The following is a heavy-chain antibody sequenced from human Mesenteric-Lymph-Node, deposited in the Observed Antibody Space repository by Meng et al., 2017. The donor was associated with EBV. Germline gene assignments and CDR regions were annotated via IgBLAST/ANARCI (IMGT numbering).Heavy chain of an antibody. Sequence: QLQPHDSRPGPVTPPEPPSPTFPASRASTSNTIYYWGCIRQPPGQGLEWIGTMFYSGSTYYNSSLKSRLTMSVDTSKNHFSLKVRSVTAADTAVYYCARGDLGETYFDYWGQGTLVTVSS. CDR3: ARGDLGETYFDY. CDR2: MFYSGST. D-gene: IGHD2-21*02. V-gene: IGHV4-39*07. J-gene: IGHJ4*02. CDR1: RASTSNTIYY.